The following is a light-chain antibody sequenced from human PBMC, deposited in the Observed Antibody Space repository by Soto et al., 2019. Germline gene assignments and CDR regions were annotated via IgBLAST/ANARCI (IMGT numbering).Light chain of an antibody. CDR3: QKSYTIPIT. V-gene: IGKV1-39*01. J-gene: IGKJ5*01. CDR2: AAS. Sequence: DIQMTQSPSSLSASVGDRVTITCRASQSIATYLNWYQHKLGKAPKLLIYAASSLQTGVPSRFSGSGSGTDFTLTISSLQPEDFATYFCQKSYTIPITFGQGTGLEIK. CDR1: QSIATY.